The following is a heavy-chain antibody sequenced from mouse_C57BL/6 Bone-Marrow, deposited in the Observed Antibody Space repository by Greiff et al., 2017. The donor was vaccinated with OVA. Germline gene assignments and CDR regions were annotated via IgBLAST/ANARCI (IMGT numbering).Heavy chain of an antibody. Sequence: VQLQQSGAELVRPGASVKLSCTASGFNFKDDYMHWVKQRPEQGLEWIGWIDPENGDTEYASKFQGKATITADTYSNTAYLQLSSLTSEDTAVYYCTSCGNFDYWGQGTTLTVSS. V-gene: IGHV14-4*01. CDR3: TSCGNFDY. D-gene: IGHD1-1*02. CDR2: IDPENGDT. CDR1: GFNFKDDY. J-gene: IGHJ2*01.